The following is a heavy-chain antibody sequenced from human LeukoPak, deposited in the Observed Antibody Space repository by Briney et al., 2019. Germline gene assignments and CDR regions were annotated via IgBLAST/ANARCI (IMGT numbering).Heavy chain of an antibody. CDR2: IYASGST. V-gene: IGHV4-4*07. Sequence: SETLSLTCTVSGGSISSYYWSWIRQPAGKGLEWIGRIYASGSTNYNPSLKSRVTMSVDTSKSQFSLKLISVTAADTAVYYCARALAVADFEGYWGQGTLVTVSS. CDR1: GGSISSYY. J-gene: IGHJ4*02. D-gene: IGHD6-19*01. CDR3: ARALAVADFEGY.